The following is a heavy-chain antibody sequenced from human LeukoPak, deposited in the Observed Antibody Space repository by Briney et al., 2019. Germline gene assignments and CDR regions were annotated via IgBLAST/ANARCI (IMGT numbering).Heavy chain of an antibody. D-gene: IGHD3-10*01. J-gene: IGHJ4*02. V-gene: IGHV3-64*04. CDR2: ISSNGGST. CDR1: GFTFSSYA. CDR3: AKDSPSRTATSEVPVDY. Sequence: HSGGSLRLSCSASGFTFSSYAMHWVRQAPGKGLEYVSAISSNGGSTYYADSVKGRFTISRDNSKNSLYLQMNSLRAEDTAVYYCAKDSPSRTATSEVPVDYWGQGTLVTVSS.